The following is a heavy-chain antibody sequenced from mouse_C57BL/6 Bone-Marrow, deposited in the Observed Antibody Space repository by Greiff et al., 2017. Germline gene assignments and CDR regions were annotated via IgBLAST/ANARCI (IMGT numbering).Heavy chain of an antibody. D-gene: IGHD1-1*01. V-gene: IGHV1-7*01. CDR1: GYTFTSYW. Sequence: VQLQQSGAELAKPGASVKLSCKASGYTFTSYWMHWVKQRPGQGLEWIGYINPSSGYTKYNQKFKDKATLTADKSSSTAYMQLSSLTYEDSAVYYCARVTTVVARRTYYAMDYWGQGTSVTVSS. CDR3: ARVTTVVARRTYYAMDY. J-gene: IGHJ4*01. CDR2: INPSSGYT.